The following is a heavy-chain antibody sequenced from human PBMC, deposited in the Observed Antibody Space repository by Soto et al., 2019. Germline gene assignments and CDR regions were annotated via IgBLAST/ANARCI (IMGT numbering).Heavy chain of an antibody. CDR2: IYYSGST. CDR1: GGSISSYY. D-gene: IGHD2-2*01. CDR3: ARGGCSSTSCYDDDYYYGMDV. J-gene: IGHJ6*02. V-gene: IGHV4-59*01. Sequence: SETLSLTCTVSGGSISSYYWSWIRQPPGKGLEWIGYIYYSGSTNYNPSLKSRVTISVHTSKNQFSLKLSSVTAADTAVYYCARGGCSSTSCYDDDYYYGMDVWGQGTTVTVSS.